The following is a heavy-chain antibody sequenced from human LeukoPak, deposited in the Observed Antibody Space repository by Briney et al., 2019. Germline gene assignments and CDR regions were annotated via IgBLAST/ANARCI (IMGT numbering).Heavy chain of an antibody. CDR1: GGSFSGYY. CDR2: INHSGST. CDR3: ARGQRITMTD. Sequence: PSETLSLTCAVYGGSFSGYYWSWIRQPPGKGLEWIGEINHSGSTNYNPSLKSRVTISVDMSKNQFSLKLSSVTAADTAVYYCARGQRITMTDWGRGTLVTVSS. J-gene: IGHJ4*02. D-gene: IGHD3-22*01. V-gene: IGHV4-34*01.